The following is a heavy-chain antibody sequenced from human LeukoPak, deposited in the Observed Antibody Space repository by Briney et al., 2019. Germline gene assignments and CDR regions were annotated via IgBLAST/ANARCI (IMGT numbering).Heavy chain of an antibody. J-gene: IGHJ6*02. D-gene: IGHD6-13*01. CDR1: GFTFSSYA. CDR3: AKGLGAADGLYGAMDV. V-gene: IGHV3-23*01. Sequence: GGSLRLSCTASGFTFSSYALSWVRQAPGKGLEWVSGISGSGSFTYYADSVKGLFTISRDNSKNTLYLQINSLRADDTAIYYCAKGLGAADGLYGAMDVWGQGTTVTVSS. CDR2: ISGSGSFT.